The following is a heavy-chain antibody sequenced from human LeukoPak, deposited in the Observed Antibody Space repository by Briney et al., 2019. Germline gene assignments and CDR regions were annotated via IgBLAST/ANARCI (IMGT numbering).Heavy chain of an antibody. CDR1: GGSISSSSYY. D-gene: IGHD3-22*01. Sequence: SETLSLTCTVSGGSISSSSYYWAWVRQPPGKGLEWIGNINYSGSTHYSASLKSRVTISVDTSKNQFSLELSSVTAADTAVYYCGRRVAGSGYREYWGQGTLVTVSS. V-gene: IGHV4-39*01. CDR2: INYSGST. J-gene: IGHJ4*02. CDR3: GRRVAGSGYREY.